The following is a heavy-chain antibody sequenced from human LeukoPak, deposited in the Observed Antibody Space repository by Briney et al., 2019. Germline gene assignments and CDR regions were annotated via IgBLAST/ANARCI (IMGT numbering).Heavy chain of an antibody. V-gene: IGHV3-48*03. CDR1: GFTFSSYE. D-gene: IGHD3-10*01. CDR3: AKQFYYGSGSRSLDY. CDR2: ISSSGSTI. J-gene: IGHJ4*02. Sequence: GGSLRLSCAASGFTFSSYEMNWVRQAPGKGLEWVSYISSSGSTIYYADSVKGRFTISRDNAKNSLYLQMNSLRAEDTAVYYCAKQFYYGSGSRSLDYWGQGTLVTVSS.